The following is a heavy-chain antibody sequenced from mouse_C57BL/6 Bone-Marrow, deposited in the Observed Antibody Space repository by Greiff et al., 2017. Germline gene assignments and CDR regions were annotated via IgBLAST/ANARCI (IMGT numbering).Heavy chain of an antibody. V-gene: IGHV5-4*01. CDR3: ARDYYGSSYNAMDY. CDR1: GFTFSSYA. CDR2: ISDGGSYT. D-gene: IGHD1-1*01. Sequence: EVMLVESGGGLVKPGGSLKLSCAASGFTFSSYAMSWVRQTPEKRLEWVATISDGGSYTYYPDNVQGRFTIARDNAKNNLYLQMSHLKSEDTAMYYCARDYYGSSYNAMDYWGQGTSVTVSS. J-gene: IGHJ4*01.